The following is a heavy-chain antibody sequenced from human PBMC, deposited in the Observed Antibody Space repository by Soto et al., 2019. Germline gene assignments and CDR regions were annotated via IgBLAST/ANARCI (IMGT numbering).Heavy chain of an antibody. D-gene: IGHD1-26*01. Sequence: SETLSLTCAVYGGSFSGYSWTWIRQSPGKGLEWIGQINHSGSTNYNPSLKSRVTISLVTSKNQFSLELTSVTAADTAVYYCARGLFSENYYSGGWYYFDSWGQGTLVTVSS. CDR3: ARGLFSENYYSGGWYYFDS. CDR1: GGSFSGYS. V-gene: IGHV4-34*01. J-gene: IGHJ4*02. CDR2: INHSGST.